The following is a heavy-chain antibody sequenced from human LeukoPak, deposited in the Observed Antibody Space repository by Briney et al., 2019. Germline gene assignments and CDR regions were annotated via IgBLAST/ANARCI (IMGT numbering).Heavy chain of an antibody. J-gene: IGHJ3*02. D-gene: IGHD2/OR15-2a*01. CDR1: GYTFTSYS. CDR2: INPRGGST. Sequence: GSVKVSCKSSGYTFTSYSMHWVRQAPGQGLEWMGIINPRGGSTSYAQKLQGRVTMTRDTSTSTVYMELSSLRSEDTAVYYCARAKNRAYAFDIWGQGTMVTVSS. CDR3: ARAKNRAYAFDI. V-gene: IGHV1-46*01.